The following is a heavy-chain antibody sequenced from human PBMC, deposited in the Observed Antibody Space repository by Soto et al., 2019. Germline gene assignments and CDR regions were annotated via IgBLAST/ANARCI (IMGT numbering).Heavy chain of an antibody. J-gene: IGHJ2*01. CDR1: GHTFNNFG. Sequence: QVQLVRSETEVKNPGASVRVSCKASGHTFNNFGITWVRQAPGQGLEWMGWIHADNGNTNYAQDLQGRVTMTADRSTSTAYMELWSLRSDDTAVYYCARGNSYGSYWYFDLWGRGTLVIVSS. D-gene: IGHD5-18*01. CDR3: ARGNSYGSYWYFDL. V-gene: IGHV1-18*04. CDR2: IHADNGNT.